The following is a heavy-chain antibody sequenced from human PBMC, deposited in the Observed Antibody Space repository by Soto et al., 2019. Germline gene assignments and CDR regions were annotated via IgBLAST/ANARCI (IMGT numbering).Heavy chain of an antibody. Sequence: QVLLVQSGPELKRPGASVMLSCKASGYTFTSFGFSWVRQAPGQQGLEWVGWISALTGETKFAQRFQDRIDVTTDTETKTGYMELRSLTPDDTAVYFCARDGWSMDTWNDPHFDYWGRGTLVSVSP. V-gene: IGHV1-18*01. CDR1: GYTFTSFG. CDR2: ISALTGET. J-gene: IGHJ4*02. CDR3: ARDGWSMDTWNDPHFDY. D-gene: IGHD1-1*01.